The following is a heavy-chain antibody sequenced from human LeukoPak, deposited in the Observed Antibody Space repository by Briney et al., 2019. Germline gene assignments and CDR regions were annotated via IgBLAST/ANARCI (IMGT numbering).Heavy chain of an antibody. J-gene: IGHJ4*02. CDR2: IGTAGDT. V-gene: IGHV3-13*01. CDR1: GFTFSSYD. D-gene: IGHD3-10*01. CDR3: ARVRFNYGSGSYLSSYYFDY. Sequence: GGSLRLSCAASGFTFSSYDMHWVRQATGKGLEWVSAIGTAGDTYYPGSVKGRFTISRENAKNSLYLQVNSLRAEDTAVYYCARVRFNYGSGSYLSSYYFDYWGQGTLVTVSS.